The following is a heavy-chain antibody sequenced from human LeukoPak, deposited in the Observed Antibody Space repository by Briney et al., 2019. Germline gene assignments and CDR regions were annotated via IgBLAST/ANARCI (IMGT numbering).Heavy chain of an antibody. J-gene: IGHJ3*02. V-gene: IGHV3-21*01. D-gene: IGHD3-10*01. CDR1: GFTFRSYS. CDR2: INSDSNYI. CDR3: AVAYYYGSGDAFDI. Sequence: GGSLRLSCAASGFTFRSYSMNWVGQAPGKGLEWVSSINSDSNYIYYAESVQCRFTISRDNAKKSLYLQMNSLRAEDTAVYYCAVAYYYGSGDAFDIWGQGTKVTVSS.